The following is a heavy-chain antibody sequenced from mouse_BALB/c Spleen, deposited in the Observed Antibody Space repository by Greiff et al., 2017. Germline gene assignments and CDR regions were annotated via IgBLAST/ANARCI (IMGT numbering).Heavy chain of an antibody. V-gene: IGHV1S81*02. CDR1: GYTFTSSW. CDR2: INPSNGRT. Sequence: VQLQQPGAELVRPGASVKLSCKASGYTFTSSWMHWVKQRPGQGLEWIGEINPSNGRTNYNEKFKSKATLTVDKSSSTAYMQLSSLTSEDSAVYYCARGGNSYYFDYWGQGTTLTVSS. CDR3: ARGGNSYYFDY. J-gene: IGHJ2*01. D-gene: IGHD1-1*02.